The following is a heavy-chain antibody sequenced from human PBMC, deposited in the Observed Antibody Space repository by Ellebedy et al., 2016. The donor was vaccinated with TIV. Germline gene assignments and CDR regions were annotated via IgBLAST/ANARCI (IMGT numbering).Heavy chain of an antibody. J-gene: IGHJ4*02. CDR1: GFTFSSYS. V-gene: IGHV3-23*01. Sequence: GGSLRLXXAASGFTFSSYSMNWVRQAPGKGLEWVSAISGSGGSTYYADSVKGRFTISRDNSKNTLYLQMNSLRTEDTALYYCAKDSETGTTSFDYWGQGTLVTVSS. CDR3: AKDSETGTTSFDY. CDR2: ISGSGGST. D-gene: IGHD1-1*01.